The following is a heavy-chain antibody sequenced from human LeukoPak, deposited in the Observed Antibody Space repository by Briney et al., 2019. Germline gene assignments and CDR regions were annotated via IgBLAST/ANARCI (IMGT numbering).Heavy chain of an antibody. V-gene: IGHV1-24*01. J-gene: IGHJ5*02. Sequence: ASVKVSCKVSGYTLTELYMHWVRQAPGKGLEWMGGFDPEDGETIYAQKFQGRVTMTEDTSTDTAYMELSSLRSEDTAVYYCANHGYSSSWYVSWGQGTLVTVSS. CDR3: ANHGYSSSWYVS. D-gene: IGHD6-13*01. CDR2: FDPEDGET. CDR1: GYTLTELY.